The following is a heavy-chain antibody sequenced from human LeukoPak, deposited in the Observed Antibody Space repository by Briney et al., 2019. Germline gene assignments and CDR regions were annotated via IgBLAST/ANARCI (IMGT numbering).Heavy chain of an antibody. J-gene: IGHJ4*02. CDR1: GFTFSSYA. Sequence: PGGSLRLSCAASGFTFSSYAMHWVRQAPGKGLEYVSAISSNGGSTYYANSVKGRFTISRDNSKNTLYLQMNSLRAEDTAVYYCARGYCSSTSCYFIELEEGFDYWGQGTLVTVSS. V-gene: IGHV3-64*01. D-gene: IGHD2-2*01. CDR2: ISSNGGST. CDR3: ARGYCSSTSCYFIELEEGFDY.